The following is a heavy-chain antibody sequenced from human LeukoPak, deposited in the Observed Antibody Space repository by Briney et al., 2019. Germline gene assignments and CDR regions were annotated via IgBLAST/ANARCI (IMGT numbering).Heavy chain of an antibody. J-gene: IGHJ5*02. CDR1: GGSISSYY. Sequence: SETLSLTCTVSGGSISSYYWSWIRQPPGKGLEWLGEINHSGSTNYNPSLKSRVTISVDTSKNQFSLKLSSVTAADTAVYYCARSLGGTSCYWFDPWGQGTLVTVSS. D-gene: IGHD2-2*01. CDR2: INHSGST. V-gene: IGHV4-34*01. CDR3: ARSLGGTSCYWFDP.